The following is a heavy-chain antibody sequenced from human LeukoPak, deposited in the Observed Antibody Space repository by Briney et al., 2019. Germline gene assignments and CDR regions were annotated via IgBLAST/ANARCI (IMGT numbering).Heavy chain of an antibody. J-gene: IGHJ4*02. CDR3: ATGCSGAFDH. V-gene: IGHV3-7*01. D-gene: IGHD2-15*01. CDR2: TDQHDSVR. Sequence: GGSLRLTCAASGFTFSSYWITWVRQAPGQGLEWVAITDQHDSVRYYVDSALGRFAIFRDNAKNSLFLQMNSLGAEDTAVYYCATGCSGAFDHWGQGSLVTVSS. CDR1: GFTFSSYW.